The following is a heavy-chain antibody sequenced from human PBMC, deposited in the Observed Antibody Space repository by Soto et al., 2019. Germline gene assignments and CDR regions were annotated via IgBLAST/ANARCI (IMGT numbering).Heavy chain of an antibody. CDR1: GFIVSDYD. D-gene: IGHD1-7*01. CDR2: ITTSGTTM. V-gene: IGHV3-11*01. J-gene: IGHJ5*02. Sequence: QVQVVESGGGLVKPGGSLRLSYAASGFIVSDYDMTWIRQAPGKGLEWVSCITTSGTTMYYTDSMKGRFTISRDNAKNSVYLQMNNLRDEDTAIYYCARHGGTFDPWGQGTLVSVSS. CDR3: ARHGGTFDP.